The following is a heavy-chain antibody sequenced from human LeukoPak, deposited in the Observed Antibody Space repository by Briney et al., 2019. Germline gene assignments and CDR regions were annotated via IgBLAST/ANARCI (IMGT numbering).Heavy chain of an antibody. CDR3: AREISSSHGIDAFAI. J-gene: IGHJ3*02. CDR2: IWYDGSNK. Sequence: PGGSLRLSCAASGFTFSSYGMHWVRQAPGKGLEWVAVIWYDGSNKYYADSVKGRFTISRDNSKNTLYLQMNSLRAEDTAVYYCAREISSSHGIDAFAIWGQGTMVTVSS. V-gene: IGHV3-33*01. D-gene: IGHD6-13*01. CDR1: GFTFSSYG.